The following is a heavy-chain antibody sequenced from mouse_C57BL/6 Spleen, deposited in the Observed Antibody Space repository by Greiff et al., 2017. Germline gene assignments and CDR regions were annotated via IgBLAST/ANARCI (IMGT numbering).Heavy chain of an antibody. V-gene: IGHV1-64*01. Sequence: VQLQQSGAELVKPGASVKLSCKASGYTFTSYWMHWVKQRPGQGLEWIGMIHPNSGSTNYNEKFKSKATLTVDKSSSTAYMQLSSLTSEDSAVYYCARGDWDYDYNYFDYWGQGTTLTVSS. CDR1: GYTFTSYW. CDR3: ARGDWDYDYNYFDY. CDR2: IHPNSGST. J-gene: IGHJ2*01. D-gene: IGHD2-4*01.